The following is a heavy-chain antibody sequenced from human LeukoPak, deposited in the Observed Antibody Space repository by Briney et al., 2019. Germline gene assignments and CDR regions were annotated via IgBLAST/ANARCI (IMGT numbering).Heavy chain of an antibody. CDR1: GFTFSSYG. CDR2: IWYDGSNK. V-gene: IGHV3-33*01. J-gene: IGHJ4*02. D-gene: IGHD5-12*01. Sequence: GRSLRLSCAASGFTFSSYGMHWVRQAPGKGLEWVAVIWYDGSNKYYADSVKGRFTISRDNSKNTLYLQMNSLRDEDTAVYYCARDLVATDLDYWGQGTLVTVSS. CDR3: ARDLVATDLDY.